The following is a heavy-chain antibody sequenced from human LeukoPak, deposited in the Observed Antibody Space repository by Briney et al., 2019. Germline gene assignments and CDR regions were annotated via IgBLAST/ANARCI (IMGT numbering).Heavy chain of an antibody. CDR3: AKDVGYCSSTSCHLTLQH. CDR1: GFTFSSYG. V-gene: IGHV3-33*06. J-gene: IGHJ1*01. CDR2: IWYDGSNK. Sequence: GGSLRLSCAASGFTFSSYGTHWVRQAPGKGLEWVAVIWYDGSNKYYADSVKGRFTISRDNSKNTLYLQMNSLRAEDTAVYYCAKDVGYCSSTSCHLTLQHWGQGTLVTVSS. D-gene: IGHD2-2*01.